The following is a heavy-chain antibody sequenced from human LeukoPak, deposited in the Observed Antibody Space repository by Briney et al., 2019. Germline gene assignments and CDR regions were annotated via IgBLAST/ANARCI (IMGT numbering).Heavy chain of an antibody. V-gene: IGHV5-51*01. J-gene: IGHJ4*02. Sequence: GGSLKISCKGSGYSFTNYWIGWVRQMPGKGLEWMGIIYAGDSDSRYSPSFQGQVTMSADKSISTAYLQWSSLKASDTAMYYCARGGGYMSYYFDYWGQGTLVTVSS. CDR2: IYAGDSDS. CDR1: GYSFTNYW. CDR3: ARGGGYMSYYFDY. D-gene: IGHD5-12*01.